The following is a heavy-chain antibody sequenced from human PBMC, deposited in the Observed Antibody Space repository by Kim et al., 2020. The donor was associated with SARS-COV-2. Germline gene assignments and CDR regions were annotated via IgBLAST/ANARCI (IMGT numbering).Heavy chain of an antibody. D-gene: IGHD3-22*01. CDR1: GYTFTSYG. J-gene: IGHJ3*02. Sequence: ASVKVSCKASGYTFTSYGISWVRQAPGQGLEWMGWISAYNGNTNYAQKLQGRVTMTTDTSTSTAYMELRSLRSDDTAVYYCARDSGYDSISYFTMLVVVRNAAFEIWGQGKMVTVSS. V-gene: IGHV1-18*01. CDR2: ISAYNGNT. CDR3: ARDSGYDSISYFTMLVVVRNAAFEI.